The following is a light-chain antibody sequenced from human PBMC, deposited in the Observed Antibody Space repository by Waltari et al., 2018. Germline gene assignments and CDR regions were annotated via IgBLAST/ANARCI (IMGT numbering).Light chain of an antibody. CDR3: QQHGTLPAT. J-gene: IGKJ1*01. V-gene: IGKV3-20*01. Sequence: EIVLTQSPGTASLSPGERVTLSCRASQSVGSSSLAWYQQKPGQAPSPVIYRASRRATGIPYRLGGSGSGTDFSLTIIRLEPEDFAVYYCQQHGTLPATFGQGTKVEIK. CDR1: QSVGSSS. CDR2: RAS.